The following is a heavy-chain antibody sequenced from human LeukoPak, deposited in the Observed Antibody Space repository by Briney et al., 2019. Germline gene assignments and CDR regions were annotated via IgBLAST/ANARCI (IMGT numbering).Heavy chain of an antibody. Sequence: GGSLRLSCAASGFTFASYGMSWVRQAPGKGLEWVSAISGGGGPTYYADSVKGRFTISRDNSKNTLYLQMNSLRAEDAAVYFCAKNSGYSWQYFFDYWGQGTLVTVSS. CDR2: ISGGGGPT. V-gene: IGHV3-23*01. D-gene: IGHD6-25*01. J-gene: IGHJ4*02. CDR1: GFTFASYG. CDR3: AKNSGYSWQYFFDY.